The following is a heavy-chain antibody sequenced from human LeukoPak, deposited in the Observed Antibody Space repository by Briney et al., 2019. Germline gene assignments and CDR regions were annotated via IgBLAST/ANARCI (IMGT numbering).Heavy chain of an antibody. CDR3: ARVVDYYDSSGYYYVDY. J-gene: IGHJ4*02. V-gene: IGHV1-18*01. CDR1: GYTFTSYG. D-gene: IGHD3-22*01. CDR2: ISAYNGNT. Sequence: GASVKVSCKASGYTFTSYGISWVRQAPGQGLEWMGWISAYNGNTNYAQKLQGRVTMTTDTSTSTAYMELRSLRSDDTAVYYCARVVDYYDSSGYYYVDYWGQGTLVTVSS.